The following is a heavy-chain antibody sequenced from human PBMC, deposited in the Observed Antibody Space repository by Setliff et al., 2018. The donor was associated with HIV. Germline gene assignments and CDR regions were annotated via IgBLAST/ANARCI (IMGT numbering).Heavy chain of an antibody. J-gene: IGHJ1*01. CDR1: GGTFSSYA. CDR3: ATSPEQLVRGAEYFQH. V-gene: IGHV1-69*13. D-gene: IGHD6-13*01. Sequence: SVKVSCKASGGTFSSYAISWVRQAPGQGLEWMGGIIPIFGTANYAQKFQGRVTITADESTNTAYMELSSLRSEDTAVYYCATSPEQLVRGAEYFQHWGQGTLVTVSS. CDR2: IIPIFGTA.